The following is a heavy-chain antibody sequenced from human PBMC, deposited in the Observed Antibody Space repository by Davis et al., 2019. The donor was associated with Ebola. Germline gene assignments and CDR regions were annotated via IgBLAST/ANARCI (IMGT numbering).Heavy chain of an antibody. CDR3: ARHRVYGDYVDYYYGMDV. Sequence: ASVKVSCKASGYTFTSYAMHWVRQAPGQRLEWMGWLNAGNGNTKYSQKFQGRVTVTRDTSASTVYLELSSLRSEDTAVYYCARHRVYGDYVDYYYGMDVWGKGTTVTVSS. D-gene: IGHD4-17*01. CDR1: GYTFTSYA. CDR2: LNAGNGNT. J-gene: IGHJ6*04. V-gene: IGHV1-3*01.